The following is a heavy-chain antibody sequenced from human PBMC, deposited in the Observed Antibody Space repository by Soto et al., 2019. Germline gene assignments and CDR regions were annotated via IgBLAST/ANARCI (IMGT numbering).Heavy chain of an antibody. CDR2: ISGSGGST. CDR3: AKGGYYDYIWGSYRLYVYFDY. Sequence: GGSLRLSCAASGFTFSSYAMSWVRQAPGKGLEWVSAISGSGGSTYYADSVKGRFTISRDNSKNTLYLQMNSLRAEDTAVYYCAKGGYYDYIWGSYRLYVYFDYWGQGTLVTVSS. J-gene: IGHJ4*02. D-gene: IGHD3-16*02. V-gene: IGHV3-23*01. CDR1: GFTFSSYA.